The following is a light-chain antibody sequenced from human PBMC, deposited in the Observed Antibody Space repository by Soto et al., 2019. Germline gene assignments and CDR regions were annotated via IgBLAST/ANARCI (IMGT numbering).Light chain of an antibody. CDR1: TADTGGYNY. CDR2: DVN. V-gene: IGLV2-11*01. CDR3: SSYRV. Sequence: QSALTQPRSVSGSPGRSVTISCTGVTADTGGYNYVSWYQQHPGKAPKLMIYDVNRRPSGVPDRFSGSKSDNTASLTISGLQAEDEADYYCSSYRVFGGGTKVTVL. J-gene: IGLJ3*02.